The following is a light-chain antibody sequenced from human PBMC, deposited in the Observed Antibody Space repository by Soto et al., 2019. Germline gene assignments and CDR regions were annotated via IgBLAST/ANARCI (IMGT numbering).Light chain of an antibody. V-gene: IGKV3-15*01. CDR2: GAS. J-gene: IGKJ4*01. Sequence: EIVMPQSPATLPASPGERATLSCRASQSVSSNLAWYQQKPGQAPRLLIYGASTRAAGIQARFSGSGSGTEFTLSISSLQSEDFAVYYCEQYNYWPPLTCGGGTKVEIK. CDR1: QSVSSN. CDR3: EQYNYWPPLT.